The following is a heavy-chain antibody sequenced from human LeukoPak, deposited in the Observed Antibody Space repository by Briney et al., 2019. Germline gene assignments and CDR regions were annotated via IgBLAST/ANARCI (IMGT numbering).Heavy chain of an antibody. CDR3: AELGITMIGGV. V-gene: IGHV3-21*01. J-gene: IGHJ6*04. Sequence: GGSLRLSCAASGFTFSSYSMNWVRQAPGKGLEWVSSITTSGTYIYYADSVKGRFTISRDNAKNSLYLQMNSLRAEDTAVYYCAELGITMIGGVWGKGTTVTISS. D-gene: IGHD3-10*02. CDR1: GFTFSSYS. CDR2: ITTSGTYI.